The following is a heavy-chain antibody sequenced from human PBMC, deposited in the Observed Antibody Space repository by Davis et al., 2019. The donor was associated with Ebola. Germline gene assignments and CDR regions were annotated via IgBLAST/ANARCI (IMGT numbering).Heavy chain of an antibody. D-gene: IGHD1-7*01. V-gene: IGHV4-59*01. CDR1: GGSISSYY. CDR3: ARGDWNYYFDY. Sequence: GSLRLSCTVSGGSISSYYWSWIRQPPGKGLEWIGYIYYSGSTNYNPSLKSRVTISVDTSKNQFSLKLSSVTAADTAVYYCARGDWNYYFDYWGQGNLVTVSS. CDR2: IYYSGST. J-gene: IGHJ4*02.